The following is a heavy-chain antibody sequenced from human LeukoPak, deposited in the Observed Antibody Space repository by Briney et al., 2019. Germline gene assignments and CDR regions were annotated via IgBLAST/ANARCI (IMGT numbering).Heavy chain of an antibody. CDR3: ARDRPDYDILTGYRYYYGMDV. CDR1: GFTVSSNY. CDR2: IYSGGST. D-gene: IGHD3-9*01. Sequence: GGSLRLSCVVSGFTVSSNYMSWVRQAPGKGPEWVSVIYSGGSTYYADSVKGRFTISKDNSKNTVYLQMNSLRAEDTAVYYCARDRPDYDILTGYRYYYGMDVWGQGTTVTVSS. J-gene: IGHJ6*02. V-gene: IGHV3-66*01.